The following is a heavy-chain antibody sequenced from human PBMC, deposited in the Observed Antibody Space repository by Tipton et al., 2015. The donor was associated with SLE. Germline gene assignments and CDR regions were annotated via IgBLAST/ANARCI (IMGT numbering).Heavy chain of an antibody. D-gene: IGHD3-3*01. Sequence: TLSLTCAVSGGSISSGGYSRSWIRQPPGKGLEWIGYIYHSGSTYYNPSLKSRATISVDTSKNQFSLKLSSVTAADTAVYYCARSGFLEWLPWYFDLWGRGTLVTVSS. CDR1: GGSISSGGYS. J-gene: IGHJ2*01. CDR3: ARSGFLEWLPWYFDL. V-gene: IGHV4-30-2*01. CDR2: IYHSGST.